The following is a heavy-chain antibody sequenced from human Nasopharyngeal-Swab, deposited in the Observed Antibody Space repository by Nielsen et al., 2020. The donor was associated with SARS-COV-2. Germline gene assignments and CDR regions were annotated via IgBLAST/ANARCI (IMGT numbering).Heavy chain of an antibody. CDR3: ATWGIGYGENAHATFDS. J-gene: IGHJ4*02. CDR2: IIPKFGTT. CDR1: GGNFNNYA. V-gene: IGHV1-69*13. Sequence: SVKVSCKVSGGNFNNYAVSWVRQSPGHGLEWMGGIIPKFGTTNYAHKFQDRTTITADQSTRTAYMELSSLRSEDTAVYYCATWGIGYGENAHATFDSWGQGTQVTVSP. D-gene: IGHD4-17*01.